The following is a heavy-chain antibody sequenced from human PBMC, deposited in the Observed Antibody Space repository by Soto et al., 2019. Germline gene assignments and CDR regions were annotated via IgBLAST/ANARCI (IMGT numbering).Heavy chain of an antibody. V-gene: IGHV3-30*18. CDR1: GFTFSDYA. J-gene: IGHJ4*02. CDR3: AKGGRQWLVTSDFNY. Sequence: VQLVESGGGVVQPGRSLRLSCAASGFTFSDYAMHWVRQAPGKGLEWVAVVSHDGINTQYADSVKGRFTISRDSSKNTVSLEMTSLRAEDKAVYYCAKGGRQWLVTSDFNYWGQGALVTVSS. CDR2: VSHDGINT. D-gene: IGHD6-19*01.